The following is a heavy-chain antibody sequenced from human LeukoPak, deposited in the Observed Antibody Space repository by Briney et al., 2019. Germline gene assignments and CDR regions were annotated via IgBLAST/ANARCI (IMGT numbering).Heavy chain of an antibody. D-gene: IGHD5-12*01. Sequence: PGGSLRLSCAASGFTFSTYTMTWVRQAPGRGLEWVSAISGSGGSTYYVDSVKGWFTISRDNSKNTVYLQMNSLAAEDTAVYYCAKELRSHTGWPFDYWGQGTLVTVSS. J-gene: IGHJ4*02. CDR1: GFTFSTYT. V-gene: IGHV3-23*01. CDR2: ISGSGGST. CDR3: AKELRSHTGWPFDY.